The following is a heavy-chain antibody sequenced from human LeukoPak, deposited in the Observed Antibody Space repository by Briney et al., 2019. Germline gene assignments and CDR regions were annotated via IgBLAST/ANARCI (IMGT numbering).Heavy chain of an antibody. CDR3: ARTYGSGGYYNGLIDY. Sequence: ASVKVSCKASGYTFTSFDVTWVRQAPGQGLEWMGWISAYNGNTNYAQKLQGRVTMTTDTSTSTAYMELRSLRSDDTAVYYCARTYGSGGYYNGLIDYWGQGTLVTVSS. CDR2: ISAYNGNT. CDR1: GYTFTSFD. J-gene: IGHJ4*02. D-gene: IGHD3-10*01. V-gene: IGHV1-18*01.